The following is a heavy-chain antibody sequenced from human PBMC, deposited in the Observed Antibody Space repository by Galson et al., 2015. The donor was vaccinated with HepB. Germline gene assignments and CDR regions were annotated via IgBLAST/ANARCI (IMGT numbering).Heavy chain of an antibody. CDR2: INPSGGNT. Sequence: SVKVSCKASGYTFTSYYMRWVRQAPGQGLEWMGIINPSGGNTSYAQKFQGRVTMTRDTSTSTVYMELSSLRSEDTAVYYCARDPRDDEVPADMPNYYYMDVWGKGTTVTVSS. V-gene: IGHV1-46*03. D-gene: IGHD2-2*01. CDR3: ARDPRDDEVPADMPNYYYMDV. CDR1: GYTFTSYY. J-gene: IGHJ6*03.